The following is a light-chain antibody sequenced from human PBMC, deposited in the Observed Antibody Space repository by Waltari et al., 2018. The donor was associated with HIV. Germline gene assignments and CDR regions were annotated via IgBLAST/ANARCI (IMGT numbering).Light chain of an antibody. Sequence: QFALAQPRLVSGSPGQSVSISCTGSNSDVENFNYVSWYQQHPGKVPKLIIYDVTKRPSGVPNRFSGSKSGNTASLTISGLQADDEADYYCCSGGNNNIWVFGGGTKVTVL. V-gene: IGLV2-11*01. CDR3: CSGGNNNIWV. CDR1: NSDVENFNY. CDR2: DVT. J-gene: IGLJ3*02.